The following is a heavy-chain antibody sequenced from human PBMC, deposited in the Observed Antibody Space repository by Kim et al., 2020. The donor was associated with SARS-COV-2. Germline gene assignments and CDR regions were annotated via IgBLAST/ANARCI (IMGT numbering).Heavy chain of an antibody. CDR1: GFTFTTFG. J-gene: IGHJ6*01. V-gene: IGHV3-48*02. CDR2: ISSSSRPI. CDR3: ASVFPGPSGSYAYYG. Sequence: GGSLRLSCVGSGFTFTTFGFNWVRQVRQAPGKGLEWVSYISSSSRPIYYADSVKGRFANSQDNAKNSQFLQMNKLREEDTGVYYCASVFPGPSGSYAYYG. D-gene: IGHD3-10*01.